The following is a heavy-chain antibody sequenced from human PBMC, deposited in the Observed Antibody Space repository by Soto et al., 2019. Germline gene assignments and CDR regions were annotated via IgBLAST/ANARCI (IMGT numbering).Heavy chain of an antibody. J-gene: IGHJ4*02. D-gene: IGHD2-15*01. CDR1: GLNFEKCS. CDR2: ISPSSTYI. CDR3: ATDTGDIEVVPATT. V-gene: IGHV3-21*04. Sequence: GGSLRLSCAASGLNFEKCSMNWARQPPGKGPEWLASISPSSTYIRYADSVKGRFTISRDNARNSLSLQMMNLRADDTAIYYCATDTGDIEVVPATTWGQGTLVTAPQ.